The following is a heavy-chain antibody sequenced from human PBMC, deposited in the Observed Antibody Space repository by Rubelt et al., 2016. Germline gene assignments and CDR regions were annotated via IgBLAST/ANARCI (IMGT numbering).Heavy chain of an antibody. CDR3: ARIPGSGSSEINWFDP. Sequence: EVQLVQSGAEVKKPGESLRISCKGSGYSFTSYWISWVRQMPGKGMEWMGRIDPSESYTNYSPSIPGHVTISAATSIRTASLQWSSLKASDTAMYYCARIPGSGSSEINWFDPWGQVTLVTVSS. V-gene: IGHV5-10-1*03. J-gene: IGHJ5*02. D-gene: IGHD3-10*01. CDR2: IDPSESYT. CDR1: GYSFTSYW.